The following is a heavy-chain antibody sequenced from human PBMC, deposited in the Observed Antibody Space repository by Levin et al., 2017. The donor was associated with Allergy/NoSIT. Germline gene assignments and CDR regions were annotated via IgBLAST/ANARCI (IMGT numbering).Heavy chain of an antibody. D-gene: IGHD6-19*01. V-gene: IGHV3-48*01. J-gene: IGHJ4*02. CDR2: ISSSSSTI. Sequence: GESLKISCAASGFTFSSYSMNWVRQAPGKGLEWVSYISSSSSTIYYADSVKGRFTISRDNAKNSLYLQMNSLRAEDTAVYYCARDALRYIAVADNQGDDYWGQGTLVTVSS. CDR1: GFTFSSYS. CDR3: ARDALRYIAVADNQGDDY.